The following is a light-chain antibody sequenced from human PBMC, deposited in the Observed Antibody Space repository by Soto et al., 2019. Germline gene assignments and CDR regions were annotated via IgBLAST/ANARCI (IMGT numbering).Light chain of an antibody. J-gene: IGKJ1*01. CDR1: RSISSY. V-gene: IGKV1-39*01. CDR3: QQSESTPQST. Sequence: DIQMTQSPSSLSASVGERVTITCRASRSISSYLNWYQQKPRKAPKRLIYAASSLQSGVPSRFSGSGSGTDCTLTNSSLQPEDFATYYCQQSESTPQSTFGQGTKVETK. CDR2: AAS.